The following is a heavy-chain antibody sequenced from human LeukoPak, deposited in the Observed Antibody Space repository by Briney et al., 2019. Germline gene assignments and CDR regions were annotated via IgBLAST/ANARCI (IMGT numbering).Heavy chain of an antibody. CDR1: GYTFTAYG. CDR3: ARFGSGTYAGDY. CDR2: ISGYNGDT. Sequence: ASVKVSCKASGYTFTAYGISWVRQAPGQGLEWMGWISGYNGDTNFAQNLQGRVTMTTDTSTSTAYMELRSLRSDDTAIYYCARFGSGTYAGDYWGQGTLVTVSS. V-gene: IGHV1-18*01. D-gene: IGHD1-26*01. J-gene: IGHJ4*02.